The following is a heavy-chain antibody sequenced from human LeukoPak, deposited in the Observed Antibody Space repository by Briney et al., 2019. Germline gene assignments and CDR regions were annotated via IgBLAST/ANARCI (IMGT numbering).Heavy chain of an antibody. CDR1: GFTFSSFA. D-gene: IGHD6-13*01. V-gene: IGHV3-23*01. CDR3: ARGGYSSSWYHFDY. Sequence: AGGSLRLSCSASGFTFSSFAMSWVRQAPGKGLEWVSGISGSGGSTYYADSMKGRFTISRDNSKNTLFLQMNSLRAEDTAVYYCARGGYSSSWYHFDYWGQGTLVTVSS. CDR2: ISGSGGST. J-gene: IGHJ4*02.